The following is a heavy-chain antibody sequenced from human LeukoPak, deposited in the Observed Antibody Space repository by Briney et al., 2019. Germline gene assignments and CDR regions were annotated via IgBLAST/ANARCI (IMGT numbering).Heavy chain of an antibody. CDR1: GFTFSSYG. Sequence: PGGSLRLSCAASGFTFSSYGMHWVRQAPGKGLEWVAFIRYDGSNKYYADSVKGRFTISRDNANNSLYLQMNSLRAEDTAVYYCARIRGGTYDYVWGSYRLTGAFDIWGQGTMVTVSS. D-gene: IGHD3-16*02. CDR2: IRYDGSNK. V-gene: IGHV3-30*02. CDR3: ARIRGGTYDYVWGSYRLTGAFDI. J-gene: IGHJ3*02.